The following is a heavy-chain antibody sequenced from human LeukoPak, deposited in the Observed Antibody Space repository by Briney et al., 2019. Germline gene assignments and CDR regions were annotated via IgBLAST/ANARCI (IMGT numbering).Heavy chain of an antibody. CDR2: IYYSGSP. D-gene: IGHD2-15*01. J-gene: IGHJ4*02. CDR1: GGSINSGAYY. CDR3: ARHEGWYGN. V-gene: IGHV4-31*03. Sequence: SQTLSLTCTVSGGSINSGAYYWTWIRQHPGKGLEWIGHIYYSGSPYYNPSLKSRVSMSVDTSKNQFSLKLSSVIAADTAVYYCARHEGWYGNWGQGTLVTVSS.